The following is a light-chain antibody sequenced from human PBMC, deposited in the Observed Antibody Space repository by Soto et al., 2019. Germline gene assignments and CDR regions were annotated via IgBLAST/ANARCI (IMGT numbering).Light chain of an antibody. CDR2: DAS. CDR1: QSVSSNF. Sequence: EIVLTQSPVTLSLSPWERATLSCRSIQSVSSNFLAWYQEKPGQAPRLLIYDASSRATDIPDRFSGSGSGTDFTLTISRLEPEDFAVYYCRQYGRSLGFAFGGGTKVDIK. J-gene: IGKJ4*01. CDR3: RQYGRSLGFA. V-gene: IGKV3-20*01.